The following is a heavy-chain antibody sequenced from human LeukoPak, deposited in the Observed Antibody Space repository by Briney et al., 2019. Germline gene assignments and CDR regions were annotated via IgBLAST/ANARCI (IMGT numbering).Heavy chain of an antibody. D-gene: IGHD2-15*01. J-gene: IGHJ4*02. V-gene: IGHV4-34*01. CDR2: INHSGST. CDR1: GGSFSGYY. Sequence: SETLSLTCAVYGGSFSGYYWSWIRQPPGKGLEWIGEINHSGSTNYNPSLKSRVTISVDTSKNQLSLKLSSVGAADTAVYYCARGPTPAPQYYFDYWGQGTLVTVSS. CDR3: ARGPTPAPQYYFDY.